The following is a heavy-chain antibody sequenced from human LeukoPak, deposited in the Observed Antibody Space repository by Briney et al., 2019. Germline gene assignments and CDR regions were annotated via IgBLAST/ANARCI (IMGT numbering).Heavy chain of an antibody. J-gene: IGHJ4*02. Sequence: ASVKVSCKTSGYSFNDYYVHWVRQAPGQGLEWMGWINPNSGRTYYAPKFLGRVTLTTDTSITTAYMDLSSLISGDTALYYCARDYSDVLTDYYHFWGQGTLVTLSS. CDR3: ARDYSDVLTDYYHF. CDR2: INPNSGRT. V-gene: IGHV1-2*02. CDR1: GYSFNDYY. D-gene: IGHD3-9*01.